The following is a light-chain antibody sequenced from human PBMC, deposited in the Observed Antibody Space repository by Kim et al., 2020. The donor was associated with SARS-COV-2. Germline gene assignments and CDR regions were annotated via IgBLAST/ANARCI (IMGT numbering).Light chain of an antibody. CDR3: HQSTTWHT. J-gene: IGKJ2*01. CDR1: QSLSGN. V-gene: IGKV3-15*01. CDR2: RAS. Sequence: EIVLTQSPATLSVSPGERATLSCRASQSLSGNLAWYQQKPGQAPRLLVHRASARATGVPDRFSGTGSATDFTLTISSLQSEDFALYYCHQSTTWHTFGQGTKLEI.